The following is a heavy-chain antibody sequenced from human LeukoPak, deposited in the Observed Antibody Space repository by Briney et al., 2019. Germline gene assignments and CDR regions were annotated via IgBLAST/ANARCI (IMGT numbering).Heavy chain of an antibody. D-gene: IGHD3-16*02. Sequence: SETLSLTCTVSGGSISSYYWSWIRQPPGKGREWIGYIYYSGSTNYNPSLKSRVTISVDTSKNQFSLKLSSVTAAGTAVYYCARLITYDYVWGSYRYPNWFDPWGQGTLVTVSS. V-gene: IGHV4-59*12. CDR3: ARLITYDYVWGSYRYPNWFDP. CDR1: GGSISSYY. CDR2: IYYSGST. J-gene: IGHJ5*02.